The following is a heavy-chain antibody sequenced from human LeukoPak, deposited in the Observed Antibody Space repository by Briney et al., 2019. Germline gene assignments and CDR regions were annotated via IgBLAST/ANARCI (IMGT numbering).Heavy chain of an antibody. CDR1: GFTFSSYS. D-gene: IGHD6-25*01. CDR2: ISTGSSYI. Sequence: PGGSLRLSCAASGFTFSSYSINWVRQAPGKGLEWASSISTGSSYIYYADSVKGRFTISRDNAKNSLYLQMNSLRAEDTAVFYCARDRSPIAADGMDVWGRGTTVTVSS. J-gene: IGHJ6*02. CDR3: ARDRSPIAADGMDV. V-gene: IGHV3-21*01.